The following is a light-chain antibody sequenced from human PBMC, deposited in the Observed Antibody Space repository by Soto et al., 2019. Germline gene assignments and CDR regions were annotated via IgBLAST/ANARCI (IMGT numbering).Light chain of an antibody. V-gene: IGKV1-5*03. CDR2: KAS. CDR1: QSISTW. J-gene: IGKJ5*01. Sequence: DIQMTQSPSTLSASVGDRVTITCRANQSISTWLAWYQQKPGKAPNLLIYKASRLETGVPSRFSGSGSGTEFTLTISSLQPDDFATYYCQQYNSYSITFGQGTRLEIK. CDR3: QQYNSYSIT.